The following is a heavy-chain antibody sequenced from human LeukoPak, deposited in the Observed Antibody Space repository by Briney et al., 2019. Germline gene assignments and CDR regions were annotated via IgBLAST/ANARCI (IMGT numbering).Heavy chain of an antibody. CDR3: TTTPGYSSGWYPYYFDY. J-gene: IGHJ4*02. CDR1: GFSFSSYW. Sequence: GGSVRLSCAASGFSFSSYWLSWVRQAPGKGLEWVGRIKSKIDGETTDYAAPVKGRFTISRDDSKNTLYLQMNSLKTEDTAVYYCTTTPGYSSGWYPYYFDYWGQGTLVTVSS. CDR2: IKSKIDGETT. V-gene: IGHV3-15*01. D-gene: IGHD6-19*01.